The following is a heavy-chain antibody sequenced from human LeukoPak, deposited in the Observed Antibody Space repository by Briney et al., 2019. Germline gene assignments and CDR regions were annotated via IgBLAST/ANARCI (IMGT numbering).Heavy chain of an antibody. V-gene: IGHV3-21*01. CDR1: GFTFSSYS. CDR2: ISGSSSYI. CDR3: ARDSTYYYDSSGYPPDY. J-gene: IGHJ4*02. D-gene: IGHD3-22*01. Sequence: PGGSLRLSCAASGFTFSSYSMNWVRQAPGKGLEWVSPISGSSSYIYYADSVKGRFTISRDNAKNSLYLQMNSLRAEDTAVYYCARDSTYYYDSSGYPPDYWGQGTLVTVSS.